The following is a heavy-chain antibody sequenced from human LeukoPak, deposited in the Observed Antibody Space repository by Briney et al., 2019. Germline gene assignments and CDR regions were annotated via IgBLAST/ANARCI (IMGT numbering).Heavy chain of an antibody. Sequence: GGSLRPSCVASGFTFTTYGMMWVRQAPGKGLGWVSYINSDGRSTTYADSVKGRFTISRDNAKNTLYLQMSSLRAEDTAMYYCARNSNGMSNWGQGTLVIVSS. V-gene: IGHV3-74*01. J-gene: IGHJ4*02. CDR3: ARNSNGMSN. CDR2: INSDGRST. D-gene: IGHD2-8*01. CDR1: GFTFTTYG.